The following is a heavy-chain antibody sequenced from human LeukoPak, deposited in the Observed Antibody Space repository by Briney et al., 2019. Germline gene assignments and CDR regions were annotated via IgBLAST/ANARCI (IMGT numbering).Heavy chain of an antibody. J-gene: IGHJ4*02. CDR3: VRVVKDILTGLTPGLPDN. CDR1: GDSISTSNYY. V-gene: IGHV4-39*07. Sequence: PSETLSLPCTVSGDSISTSNYYWGWIRQSPGKGLQWIASIYYSGRTYYSASLKTRVSISVDTSKNLFSLRLNSVTAADTAVYFCVRVVKDILTGLTPGLPDNWGQGTLVTVSS. CDR2: IYYSGRT. D-gene: IGHD3-9*01.